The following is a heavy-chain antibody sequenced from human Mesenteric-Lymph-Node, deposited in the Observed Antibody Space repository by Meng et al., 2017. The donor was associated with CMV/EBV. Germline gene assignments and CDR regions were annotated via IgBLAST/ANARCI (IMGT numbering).Heavy chain of an antibody. D-gene: IGHD3/OR15-3a*01. J-gene: IGHJ6*02. V-gene: IGHV3-11*01. CDR1: GFTFSDYY. CDR3: ARGLNGLAYYYGMDV. Sequence: GESLKISCAVSGFTFSDYYMSWIRQAPGKGLEWVSYISDTGRTTYYANSVQGRFTISRDNTKNSLYLQMNSLRADDTAVYYCARGLNGLAYYYGMDVWGQGTTVTVSS. CDR2: ISDTGRTT.